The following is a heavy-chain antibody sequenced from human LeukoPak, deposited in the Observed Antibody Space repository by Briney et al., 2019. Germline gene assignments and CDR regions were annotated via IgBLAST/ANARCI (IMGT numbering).Heavy chain of an antibody. V-gene: IGHV1-69*04. CDR1: GGTFSSYA. D-gene: IGHD2-21*02. J-gene: IGHJ6*02. Sequence: SVKVSCKASGGTFSSYAISWVRQAPGQGLEWMGRIIPILGIANYAQKFQGRVTITADKSTSTAYMELSSLRSEDTAVYYCASSGYCGGDCYSDYYYYYGMDVWGQGTTVTVSS. CDR3: ASSGYCGGDCYSDYYYYYGMDV. CDR2: IIPILGIA.